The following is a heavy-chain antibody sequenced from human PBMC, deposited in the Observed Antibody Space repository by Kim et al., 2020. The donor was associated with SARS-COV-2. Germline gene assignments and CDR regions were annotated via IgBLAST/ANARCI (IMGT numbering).Heavy chain of an antibody. J-gene: IGHJ4*02. V-gene: IGHV3-30*03. CDR3: ALRITMVRVPFDY. CDR2: ISYDGSNK. Sequence: GGSLRLSCAASGFTFSSYGMHWVRQAPGKGLEWVAVISYDGSNKYYADSVKGRFTISRDNSKNTLYLQMNSLRAEDTAVYYCALRITMVRVPFDYWGQGTLVTVSS. CDR1: GFTFSSYG. D-gene: IGHD3-10*01.